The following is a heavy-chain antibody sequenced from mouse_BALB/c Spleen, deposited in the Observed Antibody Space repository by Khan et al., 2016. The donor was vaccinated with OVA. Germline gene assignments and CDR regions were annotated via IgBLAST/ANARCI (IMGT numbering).Heavy chain of an antibody. V-gene: IGHV9-1*02. J-gene: IGHJ1*01. CDR1: GYTFTNYG. CDR3: ARFSSYSYSDV. CDR2: INTYTGEP. Sequence: QIQLVQSGPELKKPGETVKISCKASGYTFTNYGMHWVKQAPGKGLKWMGWINTYTGEPTYADDFKGRFVFSLETSASTAYLQISNLNNEDMTTYFCARFSSYSYSDVWGPGTTVTVSS. D-gene: IGHD6-2*01.